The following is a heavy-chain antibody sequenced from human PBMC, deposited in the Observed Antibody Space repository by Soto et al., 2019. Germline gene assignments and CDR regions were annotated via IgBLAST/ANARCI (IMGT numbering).Heavy chain of an antibody. V-gene: IGHV1-18*01. Sequence: ASVKVSCKASGYTFTSYGISWVRQAPGQGLEWMGWISAYNGNTNYAQKLQGRVTMTTDTSTSTAYMELRSLRSDDTAVYYCARDRSITIFGVVMDYYMDVWGKGTTVTVSS. CDR3: ARDRSITIFGVVMDYYMDV. J-gene: IGHJ6*03. CDR2: ISAYNGNT. D-gene: IGHD3-3*01. CDR1: GYTFTSYG.